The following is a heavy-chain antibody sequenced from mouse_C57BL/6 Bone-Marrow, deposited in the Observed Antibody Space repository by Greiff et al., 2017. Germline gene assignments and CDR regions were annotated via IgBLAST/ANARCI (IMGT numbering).Heavy chain of an antibody. CDR2: IYPGNSDT. V-gene: IGHV1-5*01. CDR1: GYTFTSYW. CDR3: TRIGYGSSWGFAY. J-gene: IGHJ3*01. D-gene: IGHD1-1*01. Sequence: VQLKQSGTVLARPGASVKMSCTTSGYTFTSYWMHWVKQRPGQGLEWIGAIYPGNSDTSYNQKFKGKAKLTAVTSASTAYMELSSLTNEDSAVXYCTRIGYGSSWGFAYWGQGTLVTVSA.